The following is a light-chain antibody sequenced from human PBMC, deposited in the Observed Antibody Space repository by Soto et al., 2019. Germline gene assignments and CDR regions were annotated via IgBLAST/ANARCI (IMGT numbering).Light chain of an antibody. J-gene: IGKJ4*01. Sequence: DIRMTQSPSSLSASVGDRVTLTCRASEDIISYLNWYQHKPGRAPTVLVYGAANMPSGVPSRFSGSGSGTEFTFTISSLQPEDFAAYYCQQSHNAPLTFGGGTKVEI. CDR2: GAA. CDR1: EDIISY. V-gene: IGKV1-39*01. CDR3: QQSHNAPLT.